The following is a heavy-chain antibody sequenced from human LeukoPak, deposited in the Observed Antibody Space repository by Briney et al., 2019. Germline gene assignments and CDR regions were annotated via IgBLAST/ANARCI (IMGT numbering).Heavy chain of an antibody. CDR3: ARGIGTSYDSTRDAVDI. V-gene: IGHV4-4*07. D-gene: IGHD3-22*01. CDR2: IYSPGTNY. Sequence: PSETLSLTCTVSGGSIGSYYWSWIPQPAGKGLEWIGRIYSPGTNYNYNPSVKSRVTISIDTSKNQFSLKLTSVTAEDTAVYYCARGIGTSYDSTRDAVDIWGQGTMVTVSS. CDR1: GGSIGSYY. J-gene: IGHJ3*02.